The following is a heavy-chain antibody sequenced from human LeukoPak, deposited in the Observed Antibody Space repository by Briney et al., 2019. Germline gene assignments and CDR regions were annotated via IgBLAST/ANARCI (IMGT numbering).Heavy chain of an antibody. Sequence: PGESLKIPCKGSGYSFTSYWIGWVRQMPGKGLEWMGIIYPGDSDTRYSPSFQGQVTISADKSISTAYLQWSSLKASDTAMYYCARQGGYYDSSGYYYDYYVDVWGKGTTVTVSS. J-gene: IGHJ6*03. CDR2: IYPGDSDT. CDR1: GYSFTSYW. V-gene: IGHV5-51*01. CDR3: ARQGGYYDSSGYYYDYYVDV. D-gene: IGHD3-22*01.